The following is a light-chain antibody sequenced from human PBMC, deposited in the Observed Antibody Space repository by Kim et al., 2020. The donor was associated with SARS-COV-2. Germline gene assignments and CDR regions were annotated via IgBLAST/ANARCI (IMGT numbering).Light chain of an antibody. J-gene: IGLJ3*02. CDR3: SSYTSSSTWV. CDR1: SSDVGGYND. V-gene: IGLV2-14*03. CDR2: DVT. Sequence: GQSITLSCTGTSSDVGGYNDVSWYQQHPGKAPKLMISDVTNRPSGVSNRFSGSKSGNTASLTISGLQAEDEADYYCSSYTSSSTWVFGAGTQLTVL.